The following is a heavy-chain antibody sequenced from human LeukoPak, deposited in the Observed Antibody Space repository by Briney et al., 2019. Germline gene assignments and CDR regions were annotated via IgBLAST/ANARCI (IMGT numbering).Heavy chain of an antibody. CDR1: GFSVTTNY. CDR2: IFSGTTT. D-gene: IGHD3-16*01. Sequence: GGSLRLSCAASGFSVTTNYMTWVRQAPGKGLDWVSVIFSGTTTYYADSVKGRFAISRDNSKNTVYLQMNSLRGEDTAVYYCARLGKGLDGGVQNAFDIWGQGTMVIVCS. J-gene: IGHJ3*02. V-gene: IGHV3-53*01. CDR3: ARLGKGLDGGVQNAFDI.